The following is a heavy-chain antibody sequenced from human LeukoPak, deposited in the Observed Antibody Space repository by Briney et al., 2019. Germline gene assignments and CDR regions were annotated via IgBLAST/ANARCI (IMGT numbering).Heavy chain of an antibody. D-gene: IGHD5-24*01. J-gene: IGHJ3*02. Sequence: KPGGSLRLSCAASGFTFSTYAMSWVRQAPRKGLEWVSGISGSGGSTYYADSVKGRFTISRDNSKSSLYLQMNSLRAEDTAVYYCAKDAKLGMATMYSFDTWGQGTMVTVSS. CDR1: GFTFSTYA. V-gene: IGHV3-23*01. CDR2: ISGSGGST. CDR3: AKDAKLGMATMYSFDT.